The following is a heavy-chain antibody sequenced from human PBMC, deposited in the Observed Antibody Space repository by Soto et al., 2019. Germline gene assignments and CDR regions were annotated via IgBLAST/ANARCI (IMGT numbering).Heavy chain of an antibody. CDR2: VSPYNGDT. Sequence: QVQLVQSGAEVKKPGASVKVSCKAFGYTFTTYGINWVRQAPGQGLEWMGWVSPYNGDTTYAQKVQGRVTMTTDTSTRTAYLEPRSLRSDDTAVYYCAREVGHMDVWGPGTTVTVSS. J-gene: IGHJ6*02. CDR3: AREVGHMDV. CDR1: GYTFTTYG. V-gene: IGHV1-18*04.